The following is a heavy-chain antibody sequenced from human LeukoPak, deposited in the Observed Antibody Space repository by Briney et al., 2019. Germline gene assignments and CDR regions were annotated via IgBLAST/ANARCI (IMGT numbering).Heavy chain of an antibody. Sequence: AGSLRRSCAASRFTFSSYAMSWVRQAPGKELEWVSAISGSGGSTYYADSVKGRFTISRDNSKNTLYLQMNSLRAEDTAVYYCAKAANLGPYYFDYWGQGTLVTVSS. V-gene: IGHV3-23*01. CDR3: AKAANLGPYYFDY. CDR2: ISGSGGST. CDR1: RFTFSSYA. J-gene: IGHJ4*02.